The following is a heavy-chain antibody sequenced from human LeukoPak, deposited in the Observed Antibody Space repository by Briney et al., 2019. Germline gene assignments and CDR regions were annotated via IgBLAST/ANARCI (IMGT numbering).Heavy chain of an antibody. D-gene: IGHD2-15*01. J-gene: IGHJ3*02. V-gene: IGHV3-30*18. CDR2: ISYDGSNK. CDR1: GFTFSSYG. CDR3: AKGDYCSGGSCYRNAFDI. Sequence: GRSLRLSCAASGFTFSSYGMHWVRQAPGKGLEWVAVISYDGSNKYYADSVKGRFTISRDNSKNTLYLRMNSLRAVDTAVYYCAKGDYCSGGSCYRNAFDIWGQGTMVTVSS.